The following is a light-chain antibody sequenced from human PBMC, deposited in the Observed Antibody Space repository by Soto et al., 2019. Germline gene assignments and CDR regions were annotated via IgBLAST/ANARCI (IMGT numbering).Light chain of an antibody. CDR1: SSNIGTKA. CDR3: AAWDDSLNDVV. J-gene: IGLJ2*01. V-gene: IGLV1-44*01. CDR2: SNS. Sequence: QSVLTQPPSASGTPGQRVTISCSGSSSNIGTKAVNWYQQFPGAAPKVLIYSNSQRPSGVPDRFSGSKSGTSASLAISGLQSEDEADYYCAAWDDSLNDVVFGGGTQLTVL.